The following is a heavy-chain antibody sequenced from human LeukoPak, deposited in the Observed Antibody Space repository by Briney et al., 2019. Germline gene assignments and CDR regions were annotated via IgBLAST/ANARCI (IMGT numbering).Heavy chain of an antibody. J-gene: IGHJ2*01. CDR2: ISSGGDTI. V-gene: IGHV3-11*01. CDR1: GFSFSGYY. D-gene: IGHD1-14*01. Sequence: KAGGSLRLSCAASGFSFSGYYMSWFRQAPGKGLEWVSYISSGGDTIYYADSVKGRFTISRDNAKNTLYLQMNSLRAEDTAVYYCARVTRKGRQLYFDLWGRGTLVTVSS. CDR3: ARVTRKGRQLYFDL.